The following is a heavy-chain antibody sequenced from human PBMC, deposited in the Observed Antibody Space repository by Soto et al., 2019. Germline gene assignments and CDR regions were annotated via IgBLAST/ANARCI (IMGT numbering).Heavy chain of an antibody. CDR3: ARARLLPGATNYFDH. Sequence: GGSLSLSGAASGFTFSSYGMNWVRQAPGKGLEWVSSISSSSSYIYYADSVKGRFTISRDNAKNSLYLQMNSLKAEDTDVYYCARARLLPGATNYFDHWGQGTRVTVSS. J-gene: IGHJ4*02. V-gene: IGHV3-21*01. CDR2: ISSSSSYI. CDR1: GFTFSSYG. D-gene: IGHD1-26*01.